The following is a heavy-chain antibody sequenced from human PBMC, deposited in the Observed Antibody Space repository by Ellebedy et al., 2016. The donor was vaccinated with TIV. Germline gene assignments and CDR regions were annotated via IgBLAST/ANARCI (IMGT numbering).Heavy chain of an antibody. J-gene: IGHJ4*02. CDR2: ISSGSASI. CDR1: GFTFSSYR. D-gene: IGHD3-16*01. Sequence: PGGSLRLSCAASGFTFSSYRMNWVRQAPGQGLEWVSSISSGSASIYYADSVKGRFTISRDNAKNSLYLQMNSLRAEDTALYYCAKDKRMITFGGVIDYWGQGTLVTVSS. V-gene: IGHV3-21*04. CDR3: AKDKRMITFGGVIDY.